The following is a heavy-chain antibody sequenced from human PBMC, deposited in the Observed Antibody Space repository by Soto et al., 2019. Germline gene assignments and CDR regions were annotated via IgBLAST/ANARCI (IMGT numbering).Heavy chain of an antibody. Sequence: QVQLVQSGAEVKKPGSSVKVSCKASGGTFSSYAISWVRQAPGQGLEWMGGIIPIFGTANYAQKFQGRVTITADENTSTAYMELRSLRSEDTAVYYCARGYCSSTSCYGGYYYYGMDVWGQGTTVTFSS. J-gene: IGHJ6*02. D-gene: IGHD2-2*01. CDR3: ARGYCSSTSCYGGYYYYGMDV. CDR1: GGTFSSYA. V-gene: IGHV1-69*01. CDR2: IIPIFGTA.